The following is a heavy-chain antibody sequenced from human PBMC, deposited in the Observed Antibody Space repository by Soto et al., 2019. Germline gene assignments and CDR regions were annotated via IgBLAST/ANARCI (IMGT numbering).Heavy chain of an antibody. J-gene: IGHJ4*02. CDR2: ISGSGGST. CDR3: AKPPYYDILTGYYFDY. Sequence: GGSLRLSCAASGFTFSSYSMNWVRQAPGKGLEWVSAISGSGGSTYYADSVKGRFTISSDNSKNTLYLQMNSLRAEDTAVYYCAKPPYYDILTGYYFDYWGQGTLVTVSS. D-gene: IGHD3-9*01. V-gene: IGHV3-23*01. CDR1: GFTFSSYS.